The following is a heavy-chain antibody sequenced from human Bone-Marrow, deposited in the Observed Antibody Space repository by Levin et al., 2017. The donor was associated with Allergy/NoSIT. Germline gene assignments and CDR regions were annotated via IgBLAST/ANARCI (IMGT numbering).Heavy chain of an antibody. CDR3: ARDYYDSSGYYRGPVHAFDI. Sequence: PGGSLRLSCAASGFTFSDYYMSWIRQAPGKGLEWVSYISSSGSTIYYADSVKGRFTISRDNAKNSLNLQMNSLRAEDTAVYYCARDYYDSSGYYRGPVHAFDIWGQGTMVTVSS. CDR1: GFTFSDYY. V-gene: IGHV3-11*01. J-gene: IGHJ3*02. D-gene: IGHD3-22*01. CDR2: ISSSGSTI.